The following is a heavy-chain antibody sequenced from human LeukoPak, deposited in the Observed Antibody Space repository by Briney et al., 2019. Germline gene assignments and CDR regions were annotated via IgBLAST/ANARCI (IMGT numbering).Heavy chain of an antibody. Sequence: PGGSLRLSCAASGFTFSRHGMHWVRQAPGKGLEWVAFIRYDGSDKYYADSVKGRFTISRDNSKNTLYLQMNSLRTEDTAVYYCAKVLYYYDSSGYLYDFWGQGTLVTVFS. D-gene: IGHD3-22*01. CDR1: GFTFSRHG. CDR2: IRYDGSDK. J-gene: IGHJ4*02. CDR3: AKVLYYYDSSGYLYDF. V-gene: IGHV3-30*02.